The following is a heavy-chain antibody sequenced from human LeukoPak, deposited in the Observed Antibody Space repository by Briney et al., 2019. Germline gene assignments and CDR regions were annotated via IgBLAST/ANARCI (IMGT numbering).Heavy chain of an antibody. V-gene: IGHV3-30*18. J-gene: IGHJ3*02. CDR1: GFTFSSYG. CDR2: ISNDGSNK. D-gene: IGHD3-10*01. CDR3: AKGRGAFDI. Sequence: PGRPLRLSCVASGFTFSSYGMHWVRQAPGKGLEWVAVISNDGSNKYYANSVKGRFTISRDNSKNTLYLQMNSLRAEDTAVYYCAKGRGAFDIWGQGTMVTVSS.